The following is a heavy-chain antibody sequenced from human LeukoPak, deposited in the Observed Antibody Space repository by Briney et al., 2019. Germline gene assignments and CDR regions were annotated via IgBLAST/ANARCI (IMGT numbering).Heavy chain of an antibody. J-gene: IGHJ4*02. Sequence: ASVKVSCKASGYTFTGYYMHWVRQAPGQGLEWMGWISPNSGGTNYAQKFQGRVTMTRDASISTAYMELSRLRSDDTAVYYCARSLIIAARPLDYWGQGTLVTVSS. CDR2: ISPNSGGT. CDR3: ARSLIIAARPLDY. D-gene: IGHD6-6*01. CDR1: GYTFTGYY. V-gene: IGHV1-2*02.